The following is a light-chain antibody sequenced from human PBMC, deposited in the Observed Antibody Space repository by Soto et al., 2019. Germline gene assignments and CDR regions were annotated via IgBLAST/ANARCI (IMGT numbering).Light chain of an antibody. V-gene: IGKV3-20*01. CDR1: QSVSNNY. CDR3: QQYGSSGT. Sequence: EIVLTQSPGTLSLSPGERATLSCRASQSVSNNYLAWYQKKPGQAPRLLIYGASNSATGIPDRFSGSWSGTDFPLTISRLEPEDFAVYYCQQYGSSGTFGQGTKVEIK. CDR2: GAS. J-gene: IGKJ1*01.